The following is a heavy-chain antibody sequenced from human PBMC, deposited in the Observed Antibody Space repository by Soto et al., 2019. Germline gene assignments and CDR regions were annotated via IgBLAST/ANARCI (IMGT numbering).Heavy chain of an antibody. Sequence: QVQLVQSGAEVKKPGSSVKVSCKASGGTFSSYAISWVRQAPGQGLEWMGGIIPIFGTANYAQKFQGRVTVNXEXSSXTAYMERSSLRSEDTAVYYCAGDRGYYAYVWGSYHYRSFDYWGQGTLVTVSS. J-gene: IGHJ4*02. CDR1: GGTFSSYA. CDR3: AGDRGYYAYVWGSYHYRSFDY. D-gene: IGHD3-16*02. V-gene: IGHV1-69*05. CDR2: IIPIFGTA.